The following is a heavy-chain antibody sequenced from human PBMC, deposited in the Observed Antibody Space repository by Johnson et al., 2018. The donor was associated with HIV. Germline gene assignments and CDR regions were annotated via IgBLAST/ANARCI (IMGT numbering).Heavy chain of an antibody. CDR3: TTDKQLWLTVDI. Sequence: EVQLVESGGGLVQPGGSLRLSCAASGFTFDDYAMHWVRQAPGKGLEWVGRIKSKTDGGTTDYAAPVKGRFTISRDDSKNTLYLQMNSLKTEDTAVYYCTTDKQLWLTVDIWGQGTMVTVSS. J-gene: IGHJ3*02. D-gene: IGHD5-18*01. CDR2: IKSKTDGGTT. CDR1: GFTFDDYA. V-gene: IGHV3-15*01.